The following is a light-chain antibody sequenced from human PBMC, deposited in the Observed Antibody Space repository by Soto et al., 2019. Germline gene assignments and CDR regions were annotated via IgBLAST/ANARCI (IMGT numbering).Light chain of an antibody. CDR3: QQRSNWPIT. Sequence: ETVLRQSPATLSVSPGERATLSCRASQSVSSYLAWYQQKPGQAPRLLIYDASNRATGIPARFSGSGSGTDFTLTISSLEPEDFAVYYCQQRSNWPITFGQGTRLEIK. J-gene: IGKJ5*01. CDR1: QSVSSY. CDR2: DAS. V-gene: IGKV3-11*01.